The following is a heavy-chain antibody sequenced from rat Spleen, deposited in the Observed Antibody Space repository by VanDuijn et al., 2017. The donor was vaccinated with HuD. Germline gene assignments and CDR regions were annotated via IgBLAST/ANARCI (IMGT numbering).Heavy chain of an antibody. V-gene: IGHV2-43*01. CDR3: TGDRHSPGVMFA. CDR1: GFSVTSYH. Sequence: QVQLKESGPGLVQPSQTLSLACTVSGFSVTSYHVHWVRQPSGKGLEWMGVIWTDGSTEYNSALKSRLSISRDTSKSQVFLKMNSLQTEDTAIYFCTGDRHSPGVMFAWGQGASVTVSS. J-gene: IGHJ4*01. CDR2: IWTDGST. D-gene: IGHD1-4*01.